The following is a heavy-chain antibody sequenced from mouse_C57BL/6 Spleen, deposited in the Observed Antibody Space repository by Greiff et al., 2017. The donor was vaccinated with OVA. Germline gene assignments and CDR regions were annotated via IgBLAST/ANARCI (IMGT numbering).Heavy chain of an antibody. D-gene: IGHD4-1*01. Sequence: EVKLVESGGGLVKPGGSLKLSCAASGFTFSDYGMHWVRQAPEKGLEWVAYISSGSSTIYYADTVKGRFTISRDNAKNTLFLQMTSLRSEDTAMYYCARDTGRGLYYFDYWGQGTTLTVSS. CDR3: ARDTGRGLYYFDY. CDR2: ISSGSSTI. J-gene: IGHJ2*01. V-gene: IGHV5-17*01. CDR1: GFTFSDYG.